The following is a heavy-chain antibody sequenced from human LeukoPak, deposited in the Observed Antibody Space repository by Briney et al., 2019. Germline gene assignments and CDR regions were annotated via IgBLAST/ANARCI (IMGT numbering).Heavy chain of an antibody. V-gene: IGHV4-4*07. CDR3: ARDLRYQPSNYYYYYMDV. CDR2: FYTSGST. Sequence: SETLALTCTVSGDSISSYYWSWIRQPAGKGLERIGRFYTSGSTNYNPSLKSQVTMSVDTSKNQFALKLSSVTAADTAVYYCARDLRYQPSNYYYYYMDVWGKGTTVTVSS. CDR1: GDSISSYY. D-gene: IGHD2-2*01. J-gene: IGHJ6*03.